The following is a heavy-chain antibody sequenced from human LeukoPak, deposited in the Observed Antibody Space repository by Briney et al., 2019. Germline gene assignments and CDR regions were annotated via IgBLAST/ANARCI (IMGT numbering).Heavy chain of an antibody. Sequence: ASVKVSCKASGYTFTSYDINWVRQATGQGLEWMGWMNPNSGNTGYAQKLQGRVTITRNTSISTAYMELSSQRSEDTAVYYCAREDYYDSGSNDYWGQGTLVTVSS. V-gene: IGHV1-8*03. CDR3: AREDYYDSGSNDY. J-gene: IGHJ4*02. CDR2: MNPNSGNT. CDR1: GYTFTSYD. D-gene: IGHD3-22*01.